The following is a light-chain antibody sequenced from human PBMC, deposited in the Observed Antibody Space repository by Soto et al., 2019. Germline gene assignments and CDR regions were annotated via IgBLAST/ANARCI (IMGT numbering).Light chain of an antibody. V-gene: IGKV1-39*01. CDR1: QSTSSY. CDR3: QQSYSTWK. Sequence: DIQMTQSPSSLSASVGDRVTITCRASQSTSSYLNWYQQKPGRAPKLLIYAASNLESGVPSRFSGSGSGTDFTLTISSLQPEDFATYYCQQSYSTWKCGQGNKGDIK. CDR2: AAS. J-gene: IGKJ1*01.